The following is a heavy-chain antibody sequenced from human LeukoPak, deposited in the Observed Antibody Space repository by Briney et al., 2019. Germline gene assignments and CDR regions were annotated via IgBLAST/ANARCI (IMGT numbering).Heavy chain of an antibody. J-gene: IGHJ6*03. CDR3: ARDGSLARLVDYYYYYMDV. Sequence: GGSLRLSCAAPGFTFSSYSMNWVRQAPGKGLEWVSSISSSSSYIYYADSVRGRFTISRDNAKNSLYLQMNSLRAGDTAVYYCARDGSLARLVDYYYYYMDVWGKGTTVTVSS. V-gene: IGHV3-21*01. CDR2: ISSSSSYI. CDR1: GFTFSSYS. D-gene: IGHD6-19*01.